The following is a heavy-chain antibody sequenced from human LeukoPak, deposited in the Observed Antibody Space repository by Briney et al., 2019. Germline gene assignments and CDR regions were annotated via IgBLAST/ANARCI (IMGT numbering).Heavy chain of an antibody. CDR2: IKQDGSEK. CDR1: GFAFESYW. D-gene: IGHD2-8*02. CDR3: ARGSTGI. Sequence: QPGGSLRLSCAASGFAFESYWMSWVRQALGKGLEWVANIKQDGSEKYYVDSVKGRFTISRDNAKNSLYLQMNSLRAEDTAVYYCARGSTGIWGQGTMVTVSS. J-gene: IGHJ3*02. V-gene: IGHV3-7*01.